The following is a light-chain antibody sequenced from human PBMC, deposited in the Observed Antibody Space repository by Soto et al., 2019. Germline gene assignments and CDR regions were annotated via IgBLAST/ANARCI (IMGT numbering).Light chain of an antibody. CDR1: QSVTKNN. CDR3: QQRSSWPPT. J-gene: IGKJ5*01. V-gene: IGKV3-11*01. Sequence: EIVLTQSPGTLSLSPVERATLSFRASQSVTKNNLNWYQQKPGQAPRLLIYDASNRATGVPARFSGSGSGTDFTLTISSLEPEDFAVYYCQQRSSWPPTFGQGTRLEIK. CDR2: DAS.